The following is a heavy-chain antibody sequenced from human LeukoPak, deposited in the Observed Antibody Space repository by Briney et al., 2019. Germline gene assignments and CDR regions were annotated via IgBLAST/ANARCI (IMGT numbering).Heavy chain of an antibody. V-gene: IGHV4-39*07. CDR1: GGSISSSSYY. Sequence: PSETLSLTCTVSGGSISSSSYYWGWIRQPPGKGLEWIGSIYYSGSTYYNPSLKSRVTISVDTSKNQFSLKLSSVTAADTAVYYCAGEKLSYHYYYYYMDVWGKGTTVTVSS. J-gene: IGHJ6*03. CDR2: IYYSGST. D-gene: IGHD1-26*01. CDR3: AGEKLSYHYYYYYMDV.